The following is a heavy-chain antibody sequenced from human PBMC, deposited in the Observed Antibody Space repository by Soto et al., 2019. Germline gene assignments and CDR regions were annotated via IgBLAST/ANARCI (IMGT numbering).Heavy chain of an antibody. D-gene: IGHD5-18*01. CDR3: ARSAVVXXXATPLVY. CDR2: IYYSGST. V-gene: IGHV4-59*01. Sequence: SETLSLTXTXSGGSISSYYWSWIRQPPGKGLEWIGYIYYSGSTNYNPPLKSRVTISVDTSKNQFSLKLSSVTAADTAVYYCARSAVVXXXATPLVYWGQGTLVTVSS. CDR1: GGSISSYY. J-gene: IGHJ4*02.